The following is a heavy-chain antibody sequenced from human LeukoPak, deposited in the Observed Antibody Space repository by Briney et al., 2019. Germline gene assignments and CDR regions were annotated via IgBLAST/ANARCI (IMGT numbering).Heavy chain of an antibody. D-gene: IGHD6-25*01. CDR1: GFSFSSYE. CDR3: ARDVITATDTAF. V-gene: IGHV3-48*03. CDR2: ISRTGTYT. Sequence: GGSLRLSCAASGFSFSSYEMNWVRQAPGKGLEWVSYISRTGTYTYYSDSVKGRFTISRDNTRNSVFLQMESLRAEDTALYYCARDVITATDTAFWGQGTLVTVSS. J-gene: IGHJ4*02.